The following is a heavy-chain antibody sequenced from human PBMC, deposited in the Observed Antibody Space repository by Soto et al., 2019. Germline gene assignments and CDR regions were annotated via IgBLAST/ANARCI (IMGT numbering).Heavy chain of an antibody. V-gene: IGHV1-2*02. D-gene: IGHD3-16*01. J-gene: IGHJ5*02. Sequence: QVQLVQSGDEVRKPGASVKVSCKASGYPFTDYYVHWVRQAPGQGLEWMGWINPNVGGTNYARKFQGRLTMTRDTSISTVYMQLTRLGPDDTARYYCARGGREVPRIPYDTWGQGTLVTVSS. CDR1: GYPFTDYY. CDR2: INPNVGGT. CDR3: ARGGREVPRIPYDT.